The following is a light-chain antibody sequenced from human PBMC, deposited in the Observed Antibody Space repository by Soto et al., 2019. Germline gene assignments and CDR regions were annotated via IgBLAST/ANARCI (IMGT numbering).Light chain of an antibody. CDR1: SSDVGGYNY. CDR3: CSDAGRGV. CDR2: DVS. Sequence: QSALTQPRSVSGSPGQSVTISCTGTSSDVGGYNYVSWYQQHPGKAPKLMIYDVSKRPSGVTDRFSGSKSGNTASLTISGLQAEDEADYFCCSDAGRGVFGGGTKLTVL. J-gene: IGLJ3*02. V-gene: IGLV2-11*01.